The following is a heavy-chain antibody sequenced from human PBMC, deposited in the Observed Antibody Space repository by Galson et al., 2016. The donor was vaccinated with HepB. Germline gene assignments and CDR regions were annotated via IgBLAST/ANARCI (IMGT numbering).Heavy chain of an antibody. J-gene: IGHJ4*02. CDR2: IWHDGSNQ. Sequence: SLRLSCAASGFVLSGYGIHGVRPAPAKGLEWVAFIWHDGSNQYYADSVKGRVTISRDNSKNTLYLQINSLRAEDSAVYYCARESPHIAVPVLDDWGQGTLVTVSS. CDR3: ARESPHIAVPVLDD. D-gene: IGHD6-19*01. CDR1: GFVLSGYG. V-gene: IGHV3-33*08.